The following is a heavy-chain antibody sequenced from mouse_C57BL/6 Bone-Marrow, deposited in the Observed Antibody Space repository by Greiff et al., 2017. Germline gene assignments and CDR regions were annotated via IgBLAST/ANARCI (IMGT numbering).Heavy chain of an antibody. D-gene: IGHD1-1*02. CDR2: SRNKANDYTT. CDR3: GGNPYGNWYYEV. J-gene: IGHJ1*03. Sequence: EVNVVESGGGLVQSGRSLRLSCATSGFTFSDFYMEWVRQAPGKGLEWIAASRNKANDYTTEYSASMKGRFIVSSDNSQSILYLQMNALRAEDTAMFYYGGNPYGNWYYEVWGTGTTVTVAS. CDR1: GFTFSDFY. V-gene: IGHV7-1*01.